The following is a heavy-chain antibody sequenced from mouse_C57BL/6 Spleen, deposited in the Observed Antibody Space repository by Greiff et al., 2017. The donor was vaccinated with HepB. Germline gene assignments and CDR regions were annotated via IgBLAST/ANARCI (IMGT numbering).Heavy chain of an antibody. CDR3: ATREIYYYGSSHFAY. CDR2: IYPGSGST. V-gene: IGHV1-55*01. CDR1: GYTFTSYW. Sequence: QVQLQQPGAELVKPGASVKLSCKASGYTFTSYWITWVKQRPGQGLEWIGDIYPGSGSTNYNEKFKSKATLTVDTSSSTAYMQLSSLTSEDSAVYYCATREIYYYGSSHFAYWGQGTLVTVSA. D-gene: IGHD1-1*01. J-gene: IGHJ3*01.